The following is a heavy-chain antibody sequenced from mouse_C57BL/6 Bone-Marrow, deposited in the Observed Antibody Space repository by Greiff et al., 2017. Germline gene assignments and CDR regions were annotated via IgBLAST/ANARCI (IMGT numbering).Heavy chain of an antibody. J-gene: IGHJ3*01. CDR1: GYAFSSSW. V-gene: IGHV1-82*01. D-gene: IGHD1-1*01. CDR3: ARENTTGWFAY. CDR2: IYPGDGDT. Sequence: QVHVKQSGPELVKPGASVKISCKASGYAFSSSWMNWVKQRPGKGLEWIGRIYPGDGDTNYNGKFKGKATLTADKSSSTAYMQLSSLTSEDSAVYFCARENTTGWFAYWGQGTLVTVSA.